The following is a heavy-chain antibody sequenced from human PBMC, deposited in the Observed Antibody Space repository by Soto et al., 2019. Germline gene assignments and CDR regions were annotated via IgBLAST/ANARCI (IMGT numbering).Heavy chain of an antibody. D-gene: IGHD5-12*01. CDR1: GGTSNTHA. CDR2: IIPIFGTS. CDR3: VRGKMREMATILRDKWFDP. V-gene: IGHV1-69*01. Sequence: QVQLVQSGAEGRRPGSSGRASAKASGGTSNTHAFTGVEQPLGKGFEWMGGIIPIFGTSNYAQKFRGRVTITADESTRTAYMELSSLRSEDTAVYYCVRGKMREMATILRDKWFDPWGQGTLVTVSS. J-gene: IGHJ5*02.